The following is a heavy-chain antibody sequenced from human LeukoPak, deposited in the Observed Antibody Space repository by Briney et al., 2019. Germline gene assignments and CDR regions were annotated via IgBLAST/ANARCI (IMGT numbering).Heavy chain of an antibody. CDR3: AKCDSSGYYFDY. CDR2: ISGSGDNT. V-gene: IGHV3-23*01. CDR1: GFTFSSYA. Sequence: PGGSLRLSCAASGFTFSSYAMSWVRQAPGKGLEWVSGISGSGDNTYYADSVKGRFTISRDNSKNTLYLQMNSLRAEDTAVYYCAKCDSSGYYFDYWGQGTLVTVSS. J-gene: IGHJ4*02. D-gene: IGHD3-22*01.